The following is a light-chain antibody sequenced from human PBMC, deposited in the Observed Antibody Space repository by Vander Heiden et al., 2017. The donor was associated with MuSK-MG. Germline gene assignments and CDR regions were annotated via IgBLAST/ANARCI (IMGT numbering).Light chain of an antibody. CDR1: QDISNY. V-gene: IGKV1-33*01. CDR2: DAA. CDR3: QQDDNRFT. J-gene: IGKJ3*01. Sequence: DIHLTQSPSSLSASVGDRVTITCQASQDISNYLNWYQQKPGKAPKLLIYDAANLETGGPSRFSGSGSVTDFTVTISSLQPEDIATYYCQQDDNRFTFGPGTKVDIK.